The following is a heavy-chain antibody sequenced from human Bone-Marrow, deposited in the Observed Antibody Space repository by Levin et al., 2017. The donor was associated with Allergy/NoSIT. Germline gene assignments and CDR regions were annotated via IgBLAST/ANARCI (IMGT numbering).Heavy chain of an antibody. CDR1: GFTFSDYY. CDR2: ISGSSSYT. D-gene: IGHD3-9*01. Sequence: GESLKISCSVSGFTFSDYYMSWIRQAPGQGLEWLSYISGSSSYTNNADSVKGRFTISRDNTKNSLYLQMNSLRAEDTAVYYCARIKWRLTGYYIDYWGQGTLVTVSS. J-gene: IGHJ4*02. CDR3: ARIKWRLTGYYIDY. V-gene: IGHV3-11*03.